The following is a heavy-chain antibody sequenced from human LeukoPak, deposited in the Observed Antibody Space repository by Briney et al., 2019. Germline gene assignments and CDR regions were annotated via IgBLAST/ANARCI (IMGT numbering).Heavy chain of an antibody. CDR1: GGSISSSSYY. CDR3: ARYDSGEFDY. V-gene: IGHV4-39*01. J-gene: IGHJ4*02. D-gene: IGHD3-10*01. Sequence: SETLSLTCTVSGGSISSSSYYWGWIRQPPGKGLEWIGSIYYSGSTYYNPSLKSRVTISVDTSKNQFSLKLSSVTAADTAVYYCARYDSGEFDYWGRGTLAIVSS. CDR2: IYYSGST.